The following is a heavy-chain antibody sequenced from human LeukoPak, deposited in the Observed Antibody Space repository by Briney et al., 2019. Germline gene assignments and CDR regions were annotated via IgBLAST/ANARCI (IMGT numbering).Heavy chain of an antibody. CDR3: AKTHEYCSAGSCHTTFDY. J-gene: IGHJ4*02. D-gene: IGHD2-15*01. CDR2: IYHSGST. V-gene: IGHV4-38-2*02. CDR1: GYSISSGYY. Sequence: SETLSLTCTVSGYSISSGYYWGWIRQPPGKGLEWIGSIYHSGSTYYNPSLKSRVTISVDTSNNHFSLKLRSVTAADTAVYYCAKTHEYCSAGSCHTTFDYWGQGTLVTVSS.